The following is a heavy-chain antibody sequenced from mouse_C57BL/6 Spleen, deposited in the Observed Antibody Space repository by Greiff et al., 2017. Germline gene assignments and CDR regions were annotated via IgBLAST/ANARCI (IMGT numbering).Heavy chain of an antibody. V-gene: IGHV1-82*01. J-gene: IGHJ3*01. CDR1: GYAFSSSW. D-gene: IGHD3-2*02. CDR3: ARDSSGYRFAY. CDR2: IYPGDGDT. Sequence: VQLQQSGPELVKPGASVKISCKASGYAFSSSWMNWVKQRPGKGLEGIGRIYPGDGDTNYNGKFKGKATLTADKSSSTAYMQLSSLTSEDSAVYFCARDSSGYRFAYWGQGTLVTVSA.